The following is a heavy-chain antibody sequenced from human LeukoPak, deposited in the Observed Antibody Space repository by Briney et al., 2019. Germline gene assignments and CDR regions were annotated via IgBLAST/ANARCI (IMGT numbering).Heavy chain of an antibody. CDR1: GGSVSSGSYY. J-gene: IGHJ4*02. Sequence: SETLSLTCTVSGGSVSSGSYYWSWIRQPPGKGLEWIGYIYYSGSTNYNPSLKSRVTISVDTSKNQFSLKLSSVTAADTAVYYCARTFPATYYYDSSGYYFDYWGQGTLVTVSS. CDR3: ARTFPATYYYDSSGYYFDY. D-gene: IGHD3-22*01. CDR2: IYYSGST. V-gene: IGHV4-61*01.